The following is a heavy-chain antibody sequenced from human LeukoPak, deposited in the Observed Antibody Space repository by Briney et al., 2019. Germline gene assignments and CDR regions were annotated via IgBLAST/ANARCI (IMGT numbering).Heavy chain of an antibody. J-gene: IGHJ6*03. CDR3: AKHYCSGGSCYYVEIYYYYMDV. D-gene: IGHD2-15*01. V-gene: IGHV3-23*01. CDR1: GFTFSSYA. CDR2: ISGSGGGT. Sequence: GGSLRLSCAASGFTFSSYAMSWVRQAPGKGLEWVSAISGSGGGTYYADSVKGRFTISRDNSKNKLYLQMNSLRAEDTAVYYCAKHYCSGGSCYYVEIYYYYMDVWGKGTTVTVSS.